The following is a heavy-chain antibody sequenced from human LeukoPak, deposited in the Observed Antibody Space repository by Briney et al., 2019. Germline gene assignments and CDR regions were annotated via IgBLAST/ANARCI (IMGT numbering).Heavy chain of an antibody. CDR2: ITRSGTT. V-gene: IGHV3-23*01. CDR1: GLSFSSFA. D-gene: IGHD3-10*01. J-gene: IGHJ4*02. CDR3: AKDAVAPGSGGDFSDY. Sequence: GGSLRLSCAASGLSFSSFAMSWVRQAPGKGLEWVSVITRSGTTYYAESVKGRFTISRDNSKNTLYLQMNSLRADDTAVYSCAKDAVAPGSGGDFSDYWGQGTLVTVSS.